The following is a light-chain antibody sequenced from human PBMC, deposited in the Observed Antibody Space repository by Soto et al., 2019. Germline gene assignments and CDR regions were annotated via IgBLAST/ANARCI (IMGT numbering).Light chain of an antibody. CDR2: DVS. CDR1: SSDIDAYNY. CDR3: GSYTTSSNYV. V-gene: IGLV2-14*01. J-gene: IGLJ1*01. Sequence: QSVLTQPASVSGSPGQSITISCTGTSSDIDAYNYVSWYQQHPGKAPKLMIYDVSTRPSGISNRLSGSKSGNTASLTISGLQAEDEADYYCGSYTTSSNYVFGTGTKVTVL.